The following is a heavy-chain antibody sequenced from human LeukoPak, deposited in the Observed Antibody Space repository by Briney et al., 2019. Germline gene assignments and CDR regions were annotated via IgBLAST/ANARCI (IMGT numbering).Heavy chain of an antibody. CDR2: IFYTGST. V-gene: IGHV4-59*01. CDR1: GXSISNYY. CDR3: ARGRGLDY. D-gene: IGHD3-10*01. J-gene: IGHJ4*02. Sequence: SETLSLTCTVSGXSISNYYWSWIRQPPGKGLEWIGYIFYTGSTNYNPSLKSRVTISVGTSKNQFSLKLSSVTSADTAVYYCARGRGLDYWGQGTLVTVSS.